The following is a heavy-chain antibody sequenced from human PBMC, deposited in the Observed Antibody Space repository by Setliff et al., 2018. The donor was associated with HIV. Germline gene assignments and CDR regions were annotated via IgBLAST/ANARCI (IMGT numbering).Heavy chain of an antibody. D-gene: IGHD2-15*01. CDR2: VDPEDDKT. J-gene: IGHJ4*02. CDR3: VTGEGLRF. CDR1: KYTFTDYY. V-gene: IGHV1-69-2*01. Sequence: GASVKVSCKASKYTFTDYYMHWVQQAPGKGLEWMGRVDPEDDKTIYAEKFQGRVTMTTATSSDTAYLYLSCLRSEDTAVYYWVTGEGLRFWGQGTLVTVSS.